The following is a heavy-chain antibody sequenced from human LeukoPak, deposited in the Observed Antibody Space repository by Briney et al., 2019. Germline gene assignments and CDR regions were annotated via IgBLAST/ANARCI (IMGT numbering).Heavy chain of an antibody. CDR3: ARGGGGSMWSGHYRLFDF. Sequence: PSETLSLTCTVSGGSLTSYYWSWVRQSPGKGLEWIGSIYSSGESSHNPSLKSRVTISEDTAQNQFSLTLTSVTAADVGGYFWARGGGGSMWSGHYRLFDFWGQGTLITVSS. CDR2: IYSSGES. V-gene: IGHV4-59*12. D-gene: IGHD4-17*01. CDR1: GGSLTSYY. J-gene: IGHJ4*02.